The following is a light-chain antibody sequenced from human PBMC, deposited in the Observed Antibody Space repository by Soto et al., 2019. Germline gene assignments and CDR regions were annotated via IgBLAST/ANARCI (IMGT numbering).Light chain of an antibody. V-gene: IGKV3-20*01. CDR2: TTS. CDR3: QQYGSSPWT. J-gene: IGKJ1*01. CDR1: QSLSGY. Sequence: DIVLTQSPGTLSLSPGERASLSCRASQSLSGYLAWYQQRPGQAPRLLIYTTSNRATDIPDRFSGSGSGTDFTLTISRLEHEDFAVSYCQQYGSSPWTFGQGTKVEIK.